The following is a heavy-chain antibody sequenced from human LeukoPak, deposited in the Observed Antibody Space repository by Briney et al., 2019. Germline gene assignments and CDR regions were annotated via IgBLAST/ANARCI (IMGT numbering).Heavy chain of an antibody. V-gene: IGHV4-4*07. CDR1: GGSISNYY. CDR3: TRGAVGSTPHAAFDI. Sequence: WETLSLTCTVSGGSISNYYWNWIRQSAGRGLELIGRIHTSGSTNYNPSLKSRVTMSVDTSKNQFSLKLTSLTAADTAVHYCTRGAVGSTPHAAFDIWGQGTMVTVSS. CDR2: IHTSGST. D-gene: IGHD1-26*01. J-gene: IGHJ3*02.